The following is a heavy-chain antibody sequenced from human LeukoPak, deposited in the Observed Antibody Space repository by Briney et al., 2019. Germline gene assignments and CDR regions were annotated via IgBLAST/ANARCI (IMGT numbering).Heavy chain of an antibody. J-gene: IGHJ4*02. V-gene: IGHV1-2*02. CDR3: ARARYYGSGSYSR. Sequence: ASVKVSCKASGYTFTGYYMHWVRQAPGQGLEWMGWINPNSGGTNYAQKFQGRVTMTRDTSISTAYMELSRLRSDDTAVYYCARARYYGSGSYSRWGQGTLVTVSS. D-gene: IGHD3-10*01. CDR1: GYTFTGYY. CDR2: INPNSGGT.